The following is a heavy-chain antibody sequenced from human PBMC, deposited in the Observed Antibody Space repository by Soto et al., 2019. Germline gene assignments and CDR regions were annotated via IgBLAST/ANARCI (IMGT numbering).Heavy chain of an antibody. Sequence: EVQLVESGGGLVKPVGSLRLSCAASGFTFSSYSMNWVRQAPGKGLEWVSSISSSSSFIYYADSVKGRFTISRDNAKNSLYLQMNSLRAEDTAMFYCARSYDILTGYSGFDYWGQGTLVTVSS. D-gene: IGHD3-9*01. CDR3: ARSYDILTGYSGFDY. CDR1: GFTFSSYS. V-gene: IGHV3-21*01. CDR2: ISSSSSFI. J-gene: IGHJ4*02.